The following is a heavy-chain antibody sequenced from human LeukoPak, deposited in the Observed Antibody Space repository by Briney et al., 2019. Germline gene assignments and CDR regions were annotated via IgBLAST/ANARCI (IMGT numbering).Heavy chain of an antibody. V-gene: IGHV3-30-3*01. CDR3: ARGQWLADLDY. CDR1: GFTFSSYA. Sequence: GGSLRLSCAASGFTFSSYAMHWVREAPGKGLGWVAVISYDGSNKYYADSVKGRFTISRDNSKNTLYLQMNSLRAEDTAVYYCARGQWLADLDYWGQGTLVTVSS. D-gene: IGHD6-19*01. CDR2: ISYDGSNK. J-gene: IGHJ4*02.